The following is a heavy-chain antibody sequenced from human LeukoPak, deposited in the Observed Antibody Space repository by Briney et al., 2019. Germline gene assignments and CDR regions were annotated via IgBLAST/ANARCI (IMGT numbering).Heavy chain of an antibody. Sequence: SETLSLTCAVYGGSSSGYYWTRIRKPPGTGLEWIGESNHSGSANNNPSLESRVTISVDTSKNQFSLKLSSVTAADTAVYYCAELGITMIGGVWGKGTTVTISS. CDR1: GGSSSGYY. D-gene: IGHD3-10*02. CDR3: AELGITMIGGV. CDR2: SNHSGSA. V-gene: IGHV4-34*01. J-gene: IGHJ6*04.